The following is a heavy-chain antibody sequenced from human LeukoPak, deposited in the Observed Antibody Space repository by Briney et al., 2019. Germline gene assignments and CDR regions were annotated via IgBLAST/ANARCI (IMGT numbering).Heavy chain of an antibody. Sequence: ASVKVSCKASGYTFTGYYMHWVRQAPGQGLEWMGWINPNSGGTNYAQKFQGRVTMTRDTSINTAYMELSRLISDDTAVFYCARVNYYDSSGYQETLFDYWGQGTLVTVSS. CDR2: INPNSGGT. CDR1: GYTFTGYY. D-gene: IGHD3-22*01. CDR3: ARVNYYDSSGYQETLFDY. V-gene: IGHV1-2*02. J-gene: IGHJ4*02.